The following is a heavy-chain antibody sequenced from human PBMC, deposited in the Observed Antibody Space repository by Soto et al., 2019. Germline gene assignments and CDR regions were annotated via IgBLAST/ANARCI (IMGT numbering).Heavy chain of an antibody. V-gene: IGHV1-69*13. J-gene: IGHJ5*02. CDR1: GGTFSSYA. CDR2: IIPIFGTA. Sequence: SVPVSCRASGGTFSSYAISWVRQAPGQGLEWMGGIIPIFGTANYAQKYHGRVTITADESTSTAYMELSSLSSADTAVYYYASATLVPQNWFDPWGQGTLVTVSS. D-gene: IGHD2-15*01. CDR3: ASATLVPQNWFDP.